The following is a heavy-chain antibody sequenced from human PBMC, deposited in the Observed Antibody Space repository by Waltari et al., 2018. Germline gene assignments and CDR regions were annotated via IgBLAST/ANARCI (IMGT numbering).Heavy chain of an antibody. CDR1: GFTFSSAR. J-gene: IGHJ4*02. D-gene: IGHD3-10*01. Sequence: EVQLVESGGGLVKPGGSLRLSCAASGFTFSSARLSWVRQAPGKGLEWVSSITIASSYIYYADSVKGRFTISRDNAKNSLYLQMNSLTAEDTAVYYCAREAVTMVRGITTFDYWGQGTLVTVSS. CDR2: ITIASSYI. CDR3: AREAVTMVRGITTFDY. V-gene: IGHV3-21*01.